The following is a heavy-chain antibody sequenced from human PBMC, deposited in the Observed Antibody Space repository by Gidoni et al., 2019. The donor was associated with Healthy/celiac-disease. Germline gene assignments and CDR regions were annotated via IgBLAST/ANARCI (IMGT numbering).Heavy chain of an antibody. CDR2: IWYDGTNK. V-gene: IGHV3-33*01. D-gene: IGHD1-26*01. J-gene: IGHJ4*02. Sequence: QVQLVESGGGVVQPGRSLSLSCAASGFTFSSYGMHWVRQAPGKGLEWVAVIWYDGTNKYYGDSVKGRFTISRDNSKNTLYLQMDSLRAEDTAVYYCARDAPRGAGFDYWGQGTLVTVSS. CDR3: ARDAPRGAGFDY. CDR1: GFTFSSYG.